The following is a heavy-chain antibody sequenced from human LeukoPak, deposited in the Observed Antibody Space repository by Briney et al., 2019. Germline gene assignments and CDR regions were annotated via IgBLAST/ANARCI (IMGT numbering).Heavy chain of an antibody. CDR2: ISAYNGNT. J-gene: IGHJ6*03. CDR3: ARTPYCSGGSCYWDYYYYYMDV. CDR1: GYTFTSYG. V-gene: IGHV1-18*01. Sequence: ASVKVSCKASGYTFTSYGISWVRQAPGQGLEWMGWISAYNGNTNYAQTLQGRVTMTTDTSTSTAYMELRSLRSDDTAVYYCARTPYCSGGSCYWDYYYYYMDVWGKGTTVTVSS. D-gene: IGHD2-15*01.